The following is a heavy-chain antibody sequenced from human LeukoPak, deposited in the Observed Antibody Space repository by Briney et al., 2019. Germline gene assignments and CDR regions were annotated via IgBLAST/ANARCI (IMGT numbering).Heavy chain of an antibody. D-gene: IGHD6-13*01. J-gene: IGHJ4*02. CDR2: IKQDGSEK. CDR1: GFTFSSYG. V-gene: IGHV3-7*01. Sequence: QPGGSLRLSCAASGFTFSSYGMHWVRQAPGKGLEWVANIKQDGSEKYYVDSVKGRFTISRDNAKNSLYLQMNSLRAEDTAVYYCARVGARIAAAGSWGTIDYWGQGTLVTVSS. CDR3: ARVGARIAAAGSWGTIDY.